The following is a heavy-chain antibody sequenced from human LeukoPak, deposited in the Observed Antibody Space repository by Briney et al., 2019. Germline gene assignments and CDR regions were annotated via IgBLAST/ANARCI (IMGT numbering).Heavy chain of an antibody. CDR3: ARVSHIVVVTAIRDAFDI. Sequence: NSSETLSLTCTVSGGSISSYYWSWIRQPPGKGLEWIGYIYYSGSTNYNSSLKGRVTISVDTSKNQFSLKLSSVTAADTAVYYCARVSHIVVVTAIRDAFDIWGQGTMVTVSS. CDR2: IYYSGST. D-gene: IGHD2-21*02. J-gene: IGHJ3*02. CDR1: GGSISSYY. V-gene: IGHV4-59*01.